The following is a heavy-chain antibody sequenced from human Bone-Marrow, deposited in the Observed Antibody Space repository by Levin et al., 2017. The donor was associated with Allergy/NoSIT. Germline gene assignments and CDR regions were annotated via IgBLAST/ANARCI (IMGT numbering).Heavy chain of an antibody. D-gene: IGHD4-17*01. CDR1: GYTFSGYY. V-gene: IGHV1-2*02. Sequence: PGESLKISCKASGYTFSGYYIHWVRQAPGQGLEWMGWINPNSGGADYAQKFQGRVFMTRDTSISTAYMEVNSLRTDDTAVYYCARGPLTTMTNVLIYWGQGTLVTVST. J-gene: IGHJ4*02. CDR3: ARGPLTTMTNVLIY. CDR2: INPNSGGA.